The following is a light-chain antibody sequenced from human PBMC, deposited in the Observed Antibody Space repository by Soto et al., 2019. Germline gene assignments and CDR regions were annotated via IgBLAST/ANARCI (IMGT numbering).Light chain of an antibody. CDR3: NSYTTGNTRQIV. Sequence: QSALTQPASVSGSPGQSITISCTGTSSDVGGYNYVAWYQHHPGKAPKLIIYAVTNRPSGVSNPISGSRSGNTAALTISGLHTENEAEYYGNSYTTGNTRQIVFGTGTKLTVL. CDR2: AVT. V-gene: IGLV2-14*03. J-gene: IGLJ1*01. CDR1: SSDVGGYNY.